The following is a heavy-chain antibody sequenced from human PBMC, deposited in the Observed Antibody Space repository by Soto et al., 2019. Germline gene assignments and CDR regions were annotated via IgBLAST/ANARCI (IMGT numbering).Heavy chain of an antibody. CDR1: GGTSSDHA. CDR3: ARDVQVNYFDNTYHYYAMDV. D-gene: IGHD3-9*01. Sequence: QVQLVQSGTEVKMPGSSVKVSWKAFGGTSSDHAVSWVRQAPGQGLEWMGVINPFFKGTKYAQKFQGRLTITADDSTSTAYMDLYSLISEDTAVYYCARDVQVNYFDNTYHYYAMDVWGQGTTVIVSS. V-gene: IGHV1-69*01. CDR2: INPFFKGT. J-gene: IGHJ6*02.